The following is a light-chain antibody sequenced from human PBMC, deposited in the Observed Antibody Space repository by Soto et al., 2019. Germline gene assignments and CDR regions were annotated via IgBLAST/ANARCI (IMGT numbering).Light chain of an antibody. Sequence: EIVLTQSPGALSLSPGERATLSCRASQTASSSHLAWYQQKPGQAPRLLIYDASSRATGISDRFSGSGSGTDFTLTISRLEPEDFAVYYCQQYGRSTYTFGQGTKVEIK. CDR1: QTASSSH. J-gene: IGKJ2*01. CDR3: QQYGRSTYT. V-gene: IGKV3-20*01. CDR2: DAS.